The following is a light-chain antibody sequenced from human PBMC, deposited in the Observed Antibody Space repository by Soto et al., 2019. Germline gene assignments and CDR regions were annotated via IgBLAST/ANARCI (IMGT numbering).Light chain of an antibody. V-gene: IGLV2-8*01. CDR3: NSYAGSNIV. CDR1: SSDVGGYNY. J-gene: IGLJ1*01. CDR2: EVY. Sequence: QSVLTQPPSASGSPGQSVTISCTGTSSDVGGYNYVSWYQQHPGQAPKLMIYEVYKRPSGVPDRFSGSKSGNTASLTVSGLQAEDEADYYCNSYAGSNIVFGTGTKPTVL.